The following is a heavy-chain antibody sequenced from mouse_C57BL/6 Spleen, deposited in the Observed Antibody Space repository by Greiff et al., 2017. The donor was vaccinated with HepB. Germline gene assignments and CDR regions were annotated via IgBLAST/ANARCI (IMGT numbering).Heavy chain of an antibody. V-gene: IGHV2-5*01. CDR3: AKNSLITTVVADAMDY. J-gene: IGHJ4*01. D-gene: IGHD1-1*01. Sequence: QVQLKQSGPGLVQPSQSLSITCTVSGFSLTSYGVHWVRQSPGKGLEWLGVIWRGGSTDYNAAFMSRLSITKDNSKSQVFFKMNSLQADDTAIYYCAKNSLITTVVADAMDYWGQGTSVTVSS. CDR1: GFSLTSYG. CDR2: IWRGGST.